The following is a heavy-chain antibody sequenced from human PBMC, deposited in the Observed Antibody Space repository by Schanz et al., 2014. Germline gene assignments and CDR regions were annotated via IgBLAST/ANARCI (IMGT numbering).Heavy chain of an antibody. J-gene: IGHJ4*02. CDR2: IEPDGSEK. CDR3: ARAGGLPGTSRGFFDY. Sequence: EVQSVESGGGLVQPGGSLRVSCAASGFTFRGYWMTWVRQAPGKGLEWVANIEPDGSEKYYVDSVKGRFTISRDNAKNLLYLEMSSLRVEDTAMYYCARAGGLPGTSRGFFDYWGQGALVTVSS. D-gene: IGHD1-7*01. V-gene: IGHV3-7*01. CDR1: GFTFRGYW.